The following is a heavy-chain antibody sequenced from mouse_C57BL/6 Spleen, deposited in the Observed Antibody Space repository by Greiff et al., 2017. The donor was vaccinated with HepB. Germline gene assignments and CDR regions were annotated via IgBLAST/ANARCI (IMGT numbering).Heavy chain of an antibody. CDR1: GYAFSSSW. Sequence: VQLQQSGPELVKPGASVKISCKASGYAFSSSWMNWVKQRPGKGLEWIGRSYPGDGDTNYNGKFKGKATLTADKTSSTAYMQLSSLTSEDSAVYFCAREEDYWGQGTTLTVSS. J-gene: IGHJ2*01. CDR2: SYPGDGDT. CDR3: AREEDY. V-gene: IGHV1-82*01.